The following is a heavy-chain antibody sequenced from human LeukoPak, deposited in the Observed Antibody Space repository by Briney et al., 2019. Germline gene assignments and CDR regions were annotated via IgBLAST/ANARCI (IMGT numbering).Heavy chain of an antibody. Sequence: GGSLRLSCVASGFTFTGHSMHWVRQAPGQGLEWVAVVAHDEKTIFYADSLKGRFTVSRDNSKNTVYLQMNSLRDEDTAVYYCAREKRSGGTPFDYWGQGSLVTVSS. CDR2: VAHDEKTI. J-gene: IGHJ4*02. V-gene: IGHV3-30*04. CDR1: GFTFTGHS. D-gene: IGHD1-26*01. CDR3: AREKRSGGTPFDY.